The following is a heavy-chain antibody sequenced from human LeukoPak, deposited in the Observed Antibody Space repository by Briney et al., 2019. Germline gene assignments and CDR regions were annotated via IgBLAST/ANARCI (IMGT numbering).Heavy chain of an antibody. CDR3: ARGIAAAGTGSYFDY. V-gene: IGHV1-8*01. CDR1: GYTFTSYD. D-gene: IGHD6-13*01. J-gene: IGHJ4*02. CDR2: MNPNSGDT. Sequence: ASVKVSCKASGYTFTSYDINWVRQATGQALEWMGWMNPNSGDTGYAQKFQGRVTMTRNTSISTAYMELSSLRSEDTAVYYCARGIAAAGTGSYFDYWGQGTLVTVSS.